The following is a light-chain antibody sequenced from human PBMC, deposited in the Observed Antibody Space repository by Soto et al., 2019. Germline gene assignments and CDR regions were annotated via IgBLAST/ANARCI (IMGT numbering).Light chain of an antibody. CDR2: LGS. J-gene: IGKJ4*01. CDR3: MQALQTQLT. CDR1: QSLLHSNGYNY. Sequence: IFITHSPLSLRVTPGEPASISCRSSQSLLHSNGYNYLDWYLQKPGQSPQLLIYLGSNRASGVPDRFSGSGSGTDFTLKISRVEAEDVGVYYCMQALQTQLTFGGGTKVDIK. V-gene: IGKV2-28*01.